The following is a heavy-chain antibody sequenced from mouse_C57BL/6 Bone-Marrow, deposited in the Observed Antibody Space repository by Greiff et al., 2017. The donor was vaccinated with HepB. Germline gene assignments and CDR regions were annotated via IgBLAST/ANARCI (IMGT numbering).Heavy chain of an antibody. CDR1: GFTFSSYA. V-gene: IGHV5-9-1*02. J-gene: IGHJ4*01. CDR3: TRGVLRSYAMDY. CDR2: ISSGGDYI. Sequence: EVKLVESGEGLVKPGGSLKLSCAASGFTFSSYAMSWVRQTPEKRLEWVAYISSGGDYIYYADTVKGRFTISRDNARNTLYLQMSSLKSEDTAMYYSTRGVLRSYAMDYWGQGTSVTVSS. D-gene: IGHD1-1*01.